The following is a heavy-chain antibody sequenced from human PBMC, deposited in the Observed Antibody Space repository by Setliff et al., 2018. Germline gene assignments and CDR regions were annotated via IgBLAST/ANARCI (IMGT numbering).Heavy chain of an antibody. CDR3: ARGHCSSGECPNYFDP. D-gene: IGHD2-15*01. CDR2: IYYSGNT. J-gene: IGHJ5*02. V-gene: IGHV4-31*03. CDR1: GGSMIGGHYY. Sequence: SETLFLTCTVSGGSMIGGHYYWSWIRQLPGKGLEWIAYIYYSGNTYYNPSLKSRVTISVDTSKNQFSLKINSVTAADTAVYYCARGHCSSGECPNYFDPWGQGT.